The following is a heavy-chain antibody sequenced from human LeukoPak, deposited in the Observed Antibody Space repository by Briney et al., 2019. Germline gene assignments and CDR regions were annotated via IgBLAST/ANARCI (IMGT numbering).Heavy chain of an antibody. CDR1: GFTFSSYA. CDR2: ISYDGSNK. Sequence: GGSLRLSCAASGFTFSSYAMSWVRQAPGKGLEWVAVISYDGSNKYYADSVKGRFTISRDNSKNTLYLQMNSLRAEDTAVYYCAKDLRKNQYCSSTSCYTGIDYWGQGTLVTVSS. CDR3: AKDLRKNQYCSSTSCYTGIDY. V-gene: IGHV3-30*18. D-gene: IGHD2-2*02. J-gene: IGHJ4*02.